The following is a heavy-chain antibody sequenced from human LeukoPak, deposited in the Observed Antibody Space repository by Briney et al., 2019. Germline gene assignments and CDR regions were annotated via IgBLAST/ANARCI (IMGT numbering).Heavy chain of an antibody. Sequence: GGSLRLSCAASGFTFSSYSMNWVRQAPGKGLEWVSSISSSSSYIYYADSVKGRFTISRDNAKNSLYLQMNSPRAEDTAVYYCARDLGGYSYGFGYWGQGTLVTVSS. CDR2: ISSSSSYI. J-gene: IGHJ4*02. V-gene: IGHV3-21*01. D-gene: IGHD5-18*01. CDR3: ARDLGGYSYGFGY. CDR1: GFTFSSYS.